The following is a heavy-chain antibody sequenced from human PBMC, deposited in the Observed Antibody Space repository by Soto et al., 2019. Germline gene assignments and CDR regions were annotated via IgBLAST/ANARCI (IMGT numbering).Heavy chain of an antibody. CDR3: AGEEPPYDYVWGSYGMDV. D-gene: IGHD3-16*01. J-gene: IGHJ6*02. Sequence: GASVKVSCKASGYTFTGYYMHWVRQAPGQGLEWMGWINPNSGGTNYAQKFQGWVTMTRDTSISTAYMELSRLRSDDTAVYYCAGEEPPYDYVWGSYGMDVWGQGTTVTVSS. CDR1: GYTFTGYY. V-gene: IGHV1-2*04. CDR2: INPNSGGT.